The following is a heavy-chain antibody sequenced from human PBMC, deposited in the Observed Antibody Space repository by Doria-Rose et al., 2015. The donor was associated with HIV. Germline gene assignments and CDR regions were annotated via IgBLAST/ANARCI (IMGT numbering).Heavy chain of an antibody. V-gene: IGHV4-31*03. CDR2: TYYTGTS. J-gene: IGHJ4*02. CDR3: ARMGSYRELDY. Sequence: SITCSVSGASVSSRGYYWNWIRQVPGKGLESLGYTYYTGTSDYSPSLKSRLNMAVDTSKNQFSLKLSFVTVADTAVYYCARMGSYRELDYWGQGARVIVSA. CDR1: GASVSSRGYY. D-gene: IGHD3-3*01.